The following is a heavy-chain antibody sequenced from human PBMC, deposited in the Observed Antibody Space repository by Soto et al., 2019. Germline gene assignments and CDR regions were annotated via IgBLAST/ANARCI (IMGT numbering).Heavy chain of an antibody. J-gene: IGHJ6*02. CDR1: GDSVSSNSAA. V-gene: IGHV6-1*01. Sequence: SQTLSLPCAISGDSVSSNSAAWNWIRQSPSRGLEWLGRTYYRSKWYNDYAVSVKSRITINPDTSKNQFSLQLNSVTPEDTAVYYCARDLGIAVAGRTYYHYGMDVWGQGTTVTVSS. D-gene: IGHD6-19*01. CDR3: ARDLGIAVAGRTYYHYGMDV. CDR2: TYYRSKWYN.